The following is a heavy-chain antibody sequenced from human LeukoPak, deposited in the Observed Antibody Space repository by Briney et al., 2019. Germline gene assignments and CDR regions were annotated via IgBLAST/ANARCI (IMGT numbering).Heavy chain of an antibody. J-gene: IGHJ4*02. CDR3: ATAQVGAPTDF. CDR1: GFPFSSYA. D-gene: IGHD1-26*01. CDR2: VHGDGYSI. Sequence: GGSLRLSCTASGFPFSSYAIYWVRQAPGKGLVWVARVHGDGYSISYADSVRGRFTISRDNVKDTLYLHMNSLRPEDTAVYYCATAQVGAPTDFWGQGTRVTVSS. V-gene: IGHV3-74*01.